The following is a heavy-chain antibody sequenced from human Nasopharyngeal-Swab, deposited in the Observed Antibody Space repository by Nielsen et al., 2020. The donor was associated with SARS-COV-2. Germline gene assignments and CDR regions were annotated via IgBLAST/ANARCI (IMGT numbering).Heavy chain of an antibody. CDR3: ARDGEGISLDY. J-gene: IGHJ4*02. Sequence: VSQAPGKGLEWVAVISYDGSNKYYADSVKGRFTISRDNSKNTLYLQMNSLRAEDTAVYYCARDGEGISLDYWGQGTLVTVSS. D-gene: IGHD3-10*01. CDR2: ISYDGSNK. V-gene: IGHV3-30*04.